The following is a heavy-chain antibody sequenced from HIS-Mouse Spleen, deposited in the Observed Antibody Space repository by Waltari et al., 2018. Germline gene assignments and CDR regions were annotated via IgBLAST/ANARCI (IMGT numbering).Heavy chain of an antibody. V-gene: IGHV4-59*01. J-gene: IGHJ4*02. Sequence: QVQLQESAPGLVKPSETLSLTCTVHGGSTSSYYWSWIRQPPGKGLEWIGYIYYSGSTNYNPSLKSRVTISVDTSKNQFSLKLSSVTAADTAVYYCARGTKIASPFDYWGQGTLVTVSS. CDR2: IYYSGST. D-gene: IGHD2-8*01. CDR3: ARGTKIASPFDY. CDR1: GGSTSSYY.